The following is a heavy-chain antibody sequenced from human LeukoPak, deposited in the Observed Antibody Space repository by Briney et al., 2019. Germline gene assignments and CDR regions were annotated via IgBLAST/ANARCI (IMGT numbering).Heavy chain of an antibody. Sequence: SETLSLTCAVYGGSFSGYYWSWIRQPPGKGLEWIGEINHSGSTNYNPSLKSRVTISVDTSKNQFSLKLSSVTAADTAVYYCARAIPTVVVPAASSYYYGMDVWGQGTTVTVSS. D-gene: IGHD2-2*01. CDR1: GGSFSGYY. V-gene: IGHV4-34*01. J-gene: IGHJ6*02. CDR2: INHSGST. CDR3: ARAIPTVVVPAASSYYYGMDV.